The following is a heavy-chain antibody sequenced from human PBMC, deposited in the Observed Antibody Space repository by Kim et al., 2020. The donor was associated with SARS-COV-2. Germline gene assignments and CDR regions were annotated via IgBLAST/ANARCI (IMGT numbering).Heavy chain of an antibody. V-gene: IGHV3-30*01. D-gene: IGHD4-17*01. J-gene: IGHJ3*02. CDR3: ARDLGFYGDDGGVGAFDI. Sequence: TGRFTISRDNSKNTLYLQMNSLRAEDTAVYYCARDLGFYGDDGGVGAFDIWGQGTMVTVSS.